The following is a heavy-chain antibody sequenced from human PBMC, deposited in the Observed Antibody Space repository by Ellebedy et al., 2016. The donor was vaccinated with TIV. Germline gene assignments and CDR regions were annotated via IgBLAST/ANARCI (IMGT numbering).Heavy chain of an antibody. CDR3: TRFEIISGGGYGMDV. V-gene: IGHV3-13*01. D-gene: IGHD3-16*01. CDR2: IDNAGDT. J-gene: IGHJ6*02. CDR1: GFTLSRYD. Sequence: LSLTCXASGFTLSRYDMHWVRQSTRKGLEWVASIDNAGDTYYPGSVKGRFTISRENAKNSLYLQMNSLRVEDTAVYYCTRFEIISGGGYGMDVWGQGTTVTVSS.